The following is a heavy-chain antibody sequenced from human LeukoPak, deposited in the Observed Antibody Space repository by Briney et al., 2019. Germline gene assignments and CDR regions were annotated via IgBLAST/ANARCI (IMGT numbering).Heavy chain of an antibody. V-gene: IGHV3-53*01. CDR1: GFTVSRDY. D-gene: IGHD3-22*01. CDR2: IYSDGRT. J-gene: IGHJ3*02. CDR3: ARYVDSCYDSSGYYCDYDAFDI. Sequence: GGSLRLSCAASGFTVSRDYMSWVRQAPGKGLELVSFIYSDGRTYYADSVKGRFTISRDNSRNTLYLQMNYLRAEDSAVYYCARYVDSCYDSSGYYCDYDAFDIWGQGTMVTVSS.